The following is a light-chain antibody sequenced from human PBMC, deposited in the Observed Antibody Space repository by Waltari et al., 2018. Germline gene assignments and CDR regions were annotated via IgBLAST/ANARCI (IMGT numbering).Light chain of an antibody. CDR1: SGHSNYA. CDR2: LNSDGTH. J-gene: IGLJ3*02. V-gene: IGLV4-69*01. Sequence: QLVLTQSPSASASLGASVKLTCTLSSGHSNYAIAWHQQQPEKGPRYLMKLNSDGTHNKGDGIPVRFSGSSSGAERYLSISSLPSEDEADYYCQTWGTGIRVFGGGTKLTVL. CDR3: QTWGTGIRV.